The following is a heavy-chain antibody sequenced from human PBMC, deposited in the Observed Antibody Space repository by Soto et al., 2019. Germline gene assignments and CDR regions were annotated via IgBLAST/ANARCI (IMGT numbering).Heavy chain of an antibody. V-gene: IGHV1-18*01. D-gene: IGHD2-8*01. CDR1: GYSFTTYG. CDR3: AKNGHPPYYYYGMDV. CDR2: ISGYNGDT. J-gene: IGHJ6*02. Sequence: ASVKVSCKASGYSFTTYGISWVRQAPGQGLEWMGWISGYNGDTNNAQKFQDRVNMNIDRSTTTAYLELRSLTSDDTAVYYCAKNGHPPYYYYGMDVWGQGTTVTVSS.